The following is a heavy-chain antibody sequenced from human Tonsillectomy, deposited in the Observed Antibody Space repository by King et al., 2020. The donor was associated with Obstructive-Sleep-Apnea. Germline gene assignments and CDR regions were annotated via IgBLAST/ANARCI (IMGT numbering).Heavy chain of an antibody. J-gene: IGHJ5*02. V-gene: IGHV2-5*02. CDR2: IYLDDDK. D-gene: IGHD3-3*01. Sequence: TLKESGPTLVKPTQTLTLTCTISGFSLSTSGVTVGWIRQPPGKAPEWLALIYLDDDKRYSPSLKSRLTITKETSKNQVVLAMTNMDPVDTATYYCARRRGIAISGVVVGNWFDPWGQGTLVTVSS. CDR3: ARRRGIAISGVVVGNWFDP. CDR1: GFSLSTSGVT.